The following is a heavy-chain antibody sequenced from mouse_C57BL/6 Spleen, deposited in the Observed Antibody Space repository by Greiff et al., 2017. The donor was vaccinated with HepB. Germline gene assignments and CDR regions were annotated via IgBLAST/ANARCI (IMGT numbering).Heavy chain of an antibody. D-gene: IGHD2-5*01. Sequence: QVHVKQPGAELVKPGASVKLSCKASGYTFTSYWMHWVKQRPGQGLEWIGMIHPNSGSTNYNEKFKSKATLTVDKSSSTAYMQLSSLTSEDSAVYYCASPAYYSNYGFAYWGQGTLVTVSA. CDR1: GYTFTSYW. CDR2: IHPNSGST. J-gene: IGHJ3*01. CDR3: ASPAYYSNYGFAY. V-gene: IGHV1-64*01.